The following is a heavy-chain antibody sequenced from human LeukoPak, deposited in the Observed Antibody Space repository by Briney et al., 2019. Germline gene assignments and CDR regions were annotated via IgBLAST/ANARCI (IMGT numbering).Heavy chain of an antibody. CDR1: GFTFSNYA. CDR3: VRNLAVAGTCFDS. D-gene: IGHD6-19*01. J-gene: IGHJ4*02. V-gene: IGHV3-23*01. CDR2: ISGSGGST. Sequence: GGSLRLSCAASGFTFSNYAMSWVRQAPGKGLEWVSAISGSGGSTYYADSVKGRFTISRDNSKNTLYLQMNSLRVEDTAVYYCVRNLAVAGTCFDSWGQGTLVTVSS.